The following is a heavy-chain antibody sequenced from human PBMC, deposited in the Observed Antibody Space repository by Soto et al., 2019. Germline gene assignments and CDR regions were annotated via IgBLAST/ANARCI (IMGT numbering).Heavy chain of an antibody. Sequence: PGGSLRLSCAASGFTFSSYAMHWVRQAPGKGLEWVAVISYDGSNKYYADSVKGRFTISRDNSKNTLYLQMNSLRAEDTAVYYCARDVAIARPELEASGPYYYYGMDVWGQGTTVTVSS. CDR1: GFTFSSYA. V-gene: IGHV3-30-3*01. D-gene: IGHD1-1*01. CDR2: ISYDGSNK. CDR3: ARDVAIARPELEASGPYYYYGMDV. J-gene: IGHJ6*02.